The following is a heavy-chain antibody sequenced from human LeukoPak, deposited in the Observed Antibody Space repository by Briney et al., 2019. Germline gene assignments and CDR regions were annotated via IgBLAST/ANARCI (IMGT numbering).Heavy chain of an antibody. J-gene: IGHJ4*02. Sequence: PGGSLRLSCAASGFTVSSNYMTWVRQAPGKGLEWVSVIYSGGSTYYADSVKGRFTISRDNSKNTLYLQMNSLRAEDTAVYYCARDLRGGALEDYWGQGTLVTVSS. CDR3: ARDLRGGALEDY. D-gene: IGHD3-10*01. V-gene: IGHV3-53*01. CDR1: GFTVSSNY. CDR2: IYSGGST.